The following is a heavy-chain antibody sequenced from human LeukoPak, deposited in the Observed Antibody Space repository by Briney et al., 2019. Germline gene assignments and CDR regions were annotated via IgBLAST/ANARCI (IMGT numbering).Heavy chain of an antibody. CDR2: MFYSGST. D-gene: IGHD3-3*01. CDR3: ARGSDYGDY. J-gene: IGHJ4*02. Sequence: PSETLSLTCTVSGGSISSYYWSCIRQPPGKGLEWIGYMFYSGSTNYNPSLQSRVTISINTSKNQFSLRLSSVTAADTAVYYCARGSDYGDYWGQGTLVTVSS. CDR1: GGSISSYY. V-gene: IGHV4-59*01.